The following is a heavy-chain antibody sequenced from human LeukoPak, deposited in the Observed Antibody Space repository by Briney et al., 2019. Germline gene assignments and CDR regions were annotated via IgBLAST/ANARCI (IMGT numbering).Heavy chain of an antibody. CDR3: ARNVGTASLGTNWLDP. J-gene: IGHJ5*02. D-gene: IGHD1-1*01. CDR1: GGSISSHHW. V-gene: IGHV4-4*02. CDR2: IYHGGDC. Sequence: SETLSLTCAVSGGSISSHHWWSWVRQPPGKGLEWMGEIYHGGDCNYNPSLKSRVTISVDKSKNQLSLKLNSVTSADTAVYYCARNVGTASLGTNWLDPWGQGTLVTVSS.